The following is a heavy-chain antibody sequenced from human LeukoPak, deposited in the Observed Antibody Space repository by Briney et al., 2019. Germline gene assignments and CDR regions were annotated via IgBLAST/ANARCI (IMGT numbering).Heavy chain of an antibody. D-gene: IGHD7-27*01. Sequence: NASETLSLTCSVSGYSISSGYYWGWIRQPPGKGLEWIGSIYQSGSTYYNPSLKSRVTISVDTSKNQFSLKLSSVTAADTAVYYCARLAWGRLDYWGQGTLVTVSS. V-gene: IGHV4-38-2*02. CDR1: GYSISSGYY. CDR2: IYQSGST. CDR3: ARLAWGRLDY. J-gene: IGHJ4*02.